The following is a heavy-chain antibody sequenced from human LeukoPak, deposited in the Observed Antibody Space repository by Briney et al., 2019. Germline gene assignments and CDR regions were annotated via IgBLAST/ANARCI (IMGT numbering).Heavy chain of an antibody. D-gene: IGHD3-22*01. V-gene: IGHV4-4*07. CDR1: GGSISSYY. CDR2: IYTSGST. CDR3: ARDIGDSSGWGPPNDAFDI. Sequence: PETLSLTCTVSGGSISSYYWSWIRQPAGKGLEWIGRIYTSGSTNYNPSLKSRVTMSVDTSKNQFSLKLSSVTAADTAVYYCARDIGDSSGWGPPNDAFDIWGQGTMVTVSS. J-gene: IGHJ3*02.